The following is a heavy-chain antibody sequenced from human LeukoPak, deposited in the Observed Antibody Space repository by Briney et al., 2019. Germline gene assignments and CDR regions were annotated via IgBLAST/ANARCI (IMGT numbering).Heavy chain of an antibody. CDR3: AVSDYGDDGWVY. V-gene: IGHV3-53*01. J-gene: IGHJ4*02. CDR2: IYSGGST. Sequence: GGSLRLSCAASGVTVSSNYMSWVRQAPGKGLEWVSVIYSGGSTYYPDTVKGRFTSSRYNSKNTLYLQMNSLRAEDTAVYYCAVSDYGDDGWVYWGQGTLVTVSS. D-gene: IGHD4-17*01. CDR1: GVTVSSNY.